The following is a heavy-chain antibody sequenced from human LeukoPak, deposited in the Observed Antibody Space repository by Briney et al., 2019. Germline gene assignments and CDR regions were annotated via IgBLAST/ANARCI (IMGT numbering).Heavy chain of an antibody. D-gene: IGHD6-6*01. J-gene: IGHJ4*02. CDR1: GFTFSIYA. V-gene: IGHV3-23*01. CDR3: AKVRAARGYKQDYFDY. Sequence: GGSLRLSCAASGFTFSIYAMSWVRQAPGKGLEWVSAISGSGGSTYYADSVKGRFTISRDNSKNTLYLQMNSLRAEDTAVYYCAKVRAARGYKQDYFDYWGQGTLVTVSS. CDR2: ISGSGGST.